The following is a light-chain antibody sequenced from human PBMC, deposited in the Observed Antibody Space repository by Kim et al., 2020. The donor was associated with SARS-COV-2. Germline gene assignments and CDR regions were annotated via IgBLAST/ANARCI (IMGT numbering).Light chain of an antibody. V-gene: IGLV3-21*04. J-gene: IGLJ1*01. CDR1: NIGSKS. Sequence: SYELTQPPSVSVAPGKTARITCGGNNIGSKSVHWYQQKPGQAPVLVIYYDSDRPSGIPERFSGSNSVNTATLTISRVEAGDEADYYCQVWDSSSDPYVFGTGTKVTVL. CDR3: QVWDSSSDPYV. CDR2: YDS.